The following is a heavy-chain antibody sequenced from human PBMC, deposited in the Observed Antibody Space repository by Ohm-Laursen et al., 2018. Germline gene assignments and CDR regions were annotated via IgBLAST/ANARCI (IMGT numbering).Heavy chain of an antibody. CDR2: MNPNSGNT. J-gene: IGHJ4*02. D-gene: IGHD6-19*01. CDR1: GYTFTAYY. V-gene: IGHV1-2*02. Sequence: ASVKVSCKASGYTFTAYYMHWVRQAPGQGLEWMGWMNPNSGNTNYAQKFQGRVTMTRDTSISTAYMDLSSLRSDDTAIYYCARATPYSSDRCGDYWGQGTLVTVST. CDR3: ARATPYSSDRCGDY.